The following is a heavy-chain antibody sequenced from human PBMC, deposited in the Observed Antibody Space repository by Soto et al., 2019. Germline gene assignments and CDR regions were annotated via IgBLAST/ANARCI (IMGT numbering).Heavy chain of an antibody. CDR3: AKDNGGYYDSSGNFEY. V-gene: IGHV3-9*01. Sequence: EVQLVESGGGLVQPGRSLRLSCAASGFTFDDFAMHWVRQAQGKGLEWVSGISWNGATMGYGDSVSGRFTISRDNTKNSMYLQMNSLKPEDTALYYCAKDNGGYYDSSGNFEYWGQGTLVTVSS. CDR1: GFTFDDFA. J-gene: IGHJ4*02. CDR2: ISWNGATM. D-gene: IGHD3-22*01.